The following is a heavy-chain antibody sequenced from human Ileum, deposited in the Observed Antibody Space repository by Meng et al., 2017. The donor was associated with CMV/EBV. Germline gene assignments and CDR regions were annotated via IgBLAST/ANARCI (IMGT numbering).Heavy chain of an antibody. J-gene: IGHJ4*02. D-gene: IGHD3-10*01. V-gene: IGHV3-72*01. CDR1: GFIFSDNH. Sequence: GESLKISCAASGFIFSDNHMDWFRQAPGKGLEWVCRIRNKANSYTTQYAASGQGRFIISRDDSKNSLYLKMNSRKTEDAAVYYGGRDSMKGGGFDYWGQGTLVTVYS. CDR3: GRDSMKGGGFDY. CDR2: IRNKANSYTT.